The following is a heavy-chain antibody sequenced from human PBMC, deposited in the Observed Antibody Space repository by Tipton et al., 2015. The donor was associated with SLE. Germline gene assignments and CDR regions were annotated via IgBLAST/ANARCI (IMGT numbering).Heavy chain of an antibody. Sequence: TLSLTCAVSGYSISSGYYWGWIRQPPGKGLEWIGYISYSGSTYYNPSLKSRITISVDTSQNQFSLKLSSVTAADTAVYYCARFMISVGFDYWGQGTLVTVSS. J-gene: IGHJ4*02. V-gene: IGHV4-38-2*01. CDR3: ARFMISVGFDY. CDR1: GYSISSGYY. CDR2: ISYSGST. D-gene: IGHD3-16*01.